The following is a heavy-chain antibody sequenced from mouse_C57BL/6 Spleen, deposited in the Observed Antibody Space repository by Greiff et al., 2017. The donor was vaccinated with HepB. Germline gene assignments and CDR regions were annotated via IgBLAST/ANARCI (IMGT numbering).Heavy chain of an antibody. CDR1: GYSFTGYF. Sequence: VQLQQSGPELVKPGDSVKISCKASGYSFTGYFMNWVMQSHGKSLEWIGRINPYNGDTFYNQKFKGKATLTVDKSSSTAHMELRSLTSEDSAVYYCARCGYAEGDAMDYWGQGTSVTVSS. CDR3: ARCGYAEGDAMDY. V-gene: IGHV1-20*01. D-gene: IGHD2-2*01. CDR2: INPYNGDT. J-gene: IGHJ4*01.